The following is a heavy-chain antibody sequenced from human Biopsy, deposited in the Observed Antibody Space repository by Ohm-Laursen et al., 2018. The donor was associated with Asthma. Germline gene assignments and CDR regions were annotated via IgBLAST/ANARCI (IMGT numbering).Heavy chain of an antibody. D-gene: IGHD3-22*01. V-gene: IGHV4-31*03. Sequence: TLSLTCIVSGDSITSGGRCWNWIRQHPGKGLEWIGYIHHSGTSYFNPSLKSRVSFSRDTSKNQFSLRLSSVIAADTAMYYCARIPRRSGSYFVDYWGQGTLVTVSS. CDR2: IHHSGTS. J-gene: IGHJ4*02. CDR1: GDSITSGGRC. CDR3: ARIPRRSGSYFVDY.